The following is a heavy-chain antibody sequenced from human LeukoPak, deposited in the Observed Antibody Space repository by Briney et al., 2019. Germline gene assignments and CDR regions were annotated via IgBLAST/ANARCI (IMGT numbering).Heavy chain of an antibody. J-gene: IGHJ4*02. V-gene: IGHV3-33*01. CDR1: GFTFSSYG. Sequence: PGGSPRLSCAASGFTFSSYGMHWVRQAPGKGLEWVAVIWYDGSNKYYANSVKGRFTISRDNSKNTLYLQMNSLRAEDTAVYYCARGTLAAAGNPDYWGQGTLVTVSS. CDR3: ARGTLAAAGNPDY. CDR2: IWYDGSNK. D-gene: IGHD6-13*01.